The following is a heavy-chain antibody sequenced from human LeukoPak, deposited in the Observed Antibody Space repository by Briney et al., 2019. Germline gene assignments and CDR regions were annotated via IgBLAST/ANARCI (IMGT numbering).Heavy chain of an antibody. D-gene: IGHD6-6*01. Sequence: PSETLSLTCAVYGGSFSGYYWSWIRQPPGKGLEWIGEINHSGSTNYNPSLKSRVTISVDTSKNQFSLKLSSVTAADTAVYCCARLYSSSFFDYWGQGTLVTVSS. J-gene: IGHJ4*02. CDR2: INHSGST. CDR1: GGSFSGYY. V-gene: IGHV4-34*01. CDR3: ARLYSSSFFDY.